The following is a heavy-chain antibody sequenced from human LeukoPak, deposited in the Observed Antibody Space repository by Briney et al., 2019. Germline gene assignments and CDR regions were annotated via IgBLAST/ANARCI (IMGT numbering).Heavy chain of an antibody. D-gene: IGHD3-10*01. CDR2: ISSSGSTI. CDR3: ASQFYGSGSYWGKYYYYYYGMDV. Sequence: PGGSLRLSCAASGFTFSSYEMNWVRQAPGKGLEWVSYISSSGSTIYYADSVKGRFTISRDNAKNSLYLQMNGLRAEDTAVYYCASQFYGSGSYWGKYYYYYYGMDVWGQGTTVTVSS. CDR1: GFTFSSYE. J-gene: IGHJ6*02. V-gene: IGHV3-48*03.